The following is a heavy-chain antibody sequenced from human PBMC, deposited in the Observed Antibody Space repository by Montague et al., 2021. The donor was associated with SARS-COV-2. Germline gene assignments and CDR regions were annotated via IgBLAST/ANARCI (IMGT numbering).Heavy chain of an antibody. D-gene: IGHD2-15*01. CDR1: GGSISSYY. CDR3: ARDLSCSGGSCYARGLDV. CDR2: IYYSGST. V-gene: IGHV4-59*01. J-gene: IGHJ6*02. Sequence: SETLSLTCTVSGGSISSYYWSWIRQPPGKGLEWIGYIYYSGSTNYNPSLKSRVTISEDTSKNQFSLKLSSVTAADTAVYYCARDLSCSGGSCYARGLDVWGQGTTVTVSS.